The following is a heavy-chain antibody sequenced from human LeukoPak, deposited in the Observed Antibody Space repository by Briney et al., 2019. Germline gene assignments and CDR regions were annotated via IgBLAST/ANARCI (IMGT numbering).Heavy chain of an antibody. CDR2: IIPIFGTA. CDR3: ARDGLGATTVTTHINGRTNYYGMDV. V-gene: IGHV1-69*13. D-gene: IGHD4-11*01. CDR1: GGTFSSYA. Sequence: SVKVSCKASGGTFSSYAISWVRQAPGQGLEWMGGIIPIFGTANYAQKFQGRVTITADESTSTAYMELSSLRSEDTAVYYCARDGLGATTVTTHINGRTNYYGMDVWGQGTTVTVSS. J-gene: IGHJ6*02.